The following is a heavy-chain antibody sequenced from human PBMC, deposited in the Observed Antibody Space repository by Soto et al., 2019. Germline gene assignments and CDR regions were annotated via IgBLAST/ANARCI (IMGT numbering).Heavy chain of an antibody. V-gene: IGHV3-33*01. J-gene: IGHJ3*01. CDR1: GFSLSSCA. Sequence: QVQLVESGGGLVQPGRSLRLSCAASGFSLSSCAMHWVRQAPGKGLEWVAMIWNDGTTTYYGDSVKGRFTFSRDTSGNTLYLQMNSLTVEGTAVYYCARDPPQSGWAFDLWGQGTVVTVSS. D-gene: IGHD6-19*01. CDR2: IWNDGTTT. CDR3: ARDPPQSGWAFDL.